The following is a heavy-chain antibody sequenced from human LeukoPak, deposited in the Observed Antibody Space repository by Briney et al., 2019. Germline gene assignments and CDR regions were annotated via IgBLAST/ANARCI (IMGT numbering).Heavy chain of an antibody. D-gene: IGHD3-3*01. Sequence: GASVKVSCKASGYTFTSYGISWVRQAPGQGLEWMGWISAYNGNTNYAQKLQGRVTMTTDTSTSTAYMELRSLRSDDTAVYYCARMGAPIYDFWSGSNWFDPWGQGTLVTVSS. CDR3: ARMGAPIYDFWSGSNWFDP. CDR1: GYTFTSYG. J-gene: IGHJ5*02. CDR2: ISAYNGNT. V-gene: IGHV1-18*01.